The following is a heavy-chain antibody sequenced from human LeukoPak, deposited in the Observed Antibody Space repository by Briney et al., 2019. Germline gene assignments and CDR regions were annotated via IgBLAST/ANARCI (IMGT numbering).Heavy chain of an antibody. CDR3: ARGRGYYYDSSGYSLFDY. J-gene: IGHJ4*02. Sequence: SETLSLTCTVSGGSISDYSWSWIRQPPGRGLEWIGNIYYSGSANHNPSLKSRVTISRDTSKNQFSLKLTSVTTADTAVYYCARGRGYYYDSSGYSLFDYWGQGTLVTVSS. V-gene: IGHV4-59*01. D-gene: IGHD3-22*01. CDR2: IYYSGSA. CDR1: GGSISDYS.